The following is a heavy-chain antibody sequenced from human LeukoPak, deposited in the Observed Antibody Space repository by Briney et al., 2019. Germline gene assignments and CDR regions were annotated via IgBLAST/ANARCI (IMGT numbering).Heavy chain of an antibody. Sequence: GGSLRLSCAASGFTFSAYWMSWVRQAPGKGLEWVANIKQDGSKKDYVDSVKGRFTISRDNAKNSLYLQMNSLRAEDTAVYYCATDPYGDYVSSSFDYWGQGTLVTVSS. D-gene: IGHD4-17*01. CDR2: IKQDGSKK. CDR1: GFTFSAYW. CDR3: ATDPYGDYVSSSFDY. V-gene: IGHV3-7*01. J-gene: IGHJ4*02.